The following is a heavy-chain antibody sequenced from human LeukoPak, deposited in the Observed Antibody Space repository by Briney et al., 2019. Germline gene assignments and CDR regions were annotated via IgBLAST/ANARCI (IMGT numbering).Heavy chain of an antibody. CDR1: GGSINSNSHH. V-gene: IGHV4-39*01. CDR3: ARRGDILTDYAFDY. Sequence: SETLSLTCSVSGGSINSNSHHWDWIRQAPGNGLERIGNIYYSGTTSYNPSLKSRVTISVDTSKNQFSLRLSSVTAADTAVYYCARRGDILTDYAFDYWGQGTLVTVSS. D-gene: IGHD3-9*01. CDR2: IYYSGTT. J-gene: IGHJ4*02.